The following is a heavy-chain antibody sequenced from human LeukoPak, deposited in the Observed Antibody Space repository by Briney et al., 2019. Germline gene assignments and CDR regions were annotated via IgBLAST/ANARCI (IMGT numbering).Heavy chain of an antibody. CDR3: AKQLYYYDSSGYYP. CDR1: GFTFSSYA. D-gene: IGHD3-22*01. J-gene: IGHJ5*02. V-gene: IGHV3-23*01. Sequence: GGSLRLSCAASGFTFSSYAMSWVRQAPGQGLEWVSAISGSGGSTCYADSVKGRFTISRDNSKNTLYLQMNSLRAEDTAVYYCAKQLYYYDSSGYYPWGQGTLVTVSS. CDR2: ISGSGGST.